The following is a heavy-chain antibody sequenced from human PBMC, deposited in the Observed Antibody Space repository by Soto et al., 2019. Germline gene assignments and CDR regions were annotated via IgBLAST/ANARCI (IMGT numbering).Heavy chain of an antibody. V-gene: IGHV3-11*01. Sequence: LRLSCAASGFTFSDYYMSWIRQAPGKGLEWVSYISSSGSTIYYADSVKGRFTISRDNAKNSLYLQMNSLRAEDTAVYYCARRGVGWLGTGGYYYYGMDVWGQGTTVTVSS. D-gene: IGHD6-19*01. CDR2: ISSSGSTI. CDR1: GFTFSDYY. J-gene: IGHJ6*02. CDR3: ARRGVGWLGTGGYYYYGMDV.